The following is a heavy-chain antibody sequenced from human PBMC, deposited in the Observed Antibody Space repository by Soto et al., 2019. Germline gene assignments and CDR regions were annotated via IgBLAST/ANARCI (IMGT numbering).Heavy chain of an antibody. V-gene: IGHV3-23*01. Sequence: GGSLRLSCAASGFTFSSFAMSWVRQAPGKGLDWVSAIRGSGGSTYYADSVKGRFTISRDNSKNTLYLQMNSLRAEDTTVYYCAGEYCANGVCYAYFDYWGQGALVTVS. J-gene: IGHJ4*02. D-gene: IGHD2-8*01. CDR1: GFTFSSFA. CDR2: IRGSGGST. CDR3: AGEYCANGVCYAYFDY.